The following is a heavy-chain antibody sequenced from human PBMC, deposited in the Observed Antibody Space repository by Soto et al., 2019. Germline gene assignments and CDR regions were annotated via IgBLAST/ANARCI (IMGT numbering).Heavy chain of an antibody. CDR1: GYTFTSYG. Sequence: ASVKVSCKASGYTFTSYGISWVRQAPGQGLEWMGWISAYNGNTNYAQKLQGRVTMTTDTSTSTAYMELRSLRSDDTAVYYCARSPYYDILTGFDYWGQGTLVTVSS. D-gene: IGHD3-9*01. CDR2: ISAYNGNT. CDR3: ARSPYYDILTGFDY. V-gene: IGHV1-18*01. J-gene: IGHJ4*02.